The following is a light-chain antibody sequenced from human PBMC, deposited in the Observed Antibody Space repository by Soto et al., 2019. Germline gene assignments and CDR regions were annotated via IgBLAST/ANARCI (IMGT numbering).Light chain of an antibody. Sequence: EIVMTQSPATLSVSPGERATLSCRASQSVSSNLAWYQQKPGQAPRLLIYGASTRATGIPARFSGSGSETEFTLTISSLQSEDFAVYYCQQYNNWPGFGPGTKVDIK. CDR2: GAS. CDR1: QSVSSN. J-gene: IGKJ3*01. CDR3: QQYNNWPG. V-gene: IGKV3-15*01.